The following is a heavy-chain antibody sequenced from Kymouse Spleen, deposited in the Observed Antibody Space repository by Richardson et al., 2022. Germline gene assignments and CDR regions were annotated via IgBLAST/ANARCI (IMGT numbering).Heavy chain of an antibody. CDR1: GFTFSSYG. J-gene: IGHJ5*02. CDR3: ARDLTTVPRGWFDP. CDR2: IWYDGSNK. Sequence: QVQLVESGGGVVQPGRSLRLSCAASGFTFSSYGMHWVRQAPGKGLEWVAVIWYDGSNKYYADSVKGRFTISRDNSKNTLYLQMNSLRAEDTAVYYCARDLTTVPRGWFDPWGQGTLVTVSS. D-gene: IGHD4-17*01,IGHD4-23*01. V-gene: IGHV3-33*01.